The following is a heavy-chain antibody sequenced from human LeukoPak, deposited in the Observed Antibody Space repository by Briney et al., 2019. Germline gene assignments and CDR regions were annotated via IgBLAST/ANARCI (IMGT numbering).Heavy chain of an antibody. J-gene: IGHJ5*02. D-gene: IGHD5-12*01. CDR2: MYSGGNT. V-gene: IGHV3-66*01. CDR3: ARDGYSAYHSVS. Sequence: GGSLRLSCAASGFTVSSNYMSWVRQAPRKGLEWVSVMYSGGNTYYADSVQGRFTISRDNSKNTLYLQMASLTAEDTAVYYCARDGYSAYHSVSWGQGTLVTVSS. CDR1: GFTVSSNY.